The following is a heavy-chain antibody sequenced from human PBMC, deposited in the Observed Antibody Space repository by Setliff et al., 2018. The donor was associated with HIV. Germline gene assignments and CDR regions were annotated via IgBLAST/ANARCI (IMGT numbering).Heavy chain of an antibody. Sequence: SGGFYWTWIRQHPGKGLEWIGYIYNTGSTYHSPSLESRVTISIDTSKNQFSLKLSSVTAADTAVYCCARSKGHLYYDDDTGYVLRAFDIWGQGTMVTVSS. V-gene: IGHV4-31*02. CDR3: ARSKGHLYYDDDTGYVLRAFDI. J-gene: IGHJ3*02. CDR2: IYNTGST. D-gene: IGHD3-22*01. CDR1: SGGFY.